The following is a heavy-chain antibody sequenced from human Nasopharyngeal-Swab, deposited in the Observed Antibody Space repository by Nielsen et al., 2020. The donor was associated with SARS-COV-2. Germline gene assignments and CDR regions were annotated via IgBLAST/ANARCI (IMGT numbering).Heavy chain of an antibody. V-gene: IGHV1-8*01. CDR1: GYTFTSYD. CDR2: MNPNSGNT. Sequence: ASVKVSCKASGYTFTSYDINWVRQATGQGLVWMGWMNPNSGNTGYAQKFQGRVTMTRNTSISTAYMELSSLRSEDTAVYYCARGRSITMIVVVITTEWYYYMDVWGKGTTVTVSS. CDR3: ARGRSITMIVVVITTEWYYYMDV. D-gene: IGHD3-22*01. J-gene: IGHJ6*03.